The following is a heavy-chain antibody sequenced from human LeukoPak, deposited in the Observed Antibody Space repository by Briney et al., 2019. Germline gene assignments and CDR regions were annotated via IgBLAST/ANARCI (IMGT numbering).Heavy chain of an antibody. J-gene: IGHJ5*02. V-gene: IGHV4-4*07. CDR1: GGSISSYY. CDR2: IYTSGST. Sequence: PSETLSLTCTVSGGSISSYYWSWIRQPAGKGLEWIGRIYTSGSTNYNPSLKSRVTMSVDTSKNQFSLKLSSVTAADTAVYYCATTVIAARSPNWFDPWGQGTLVTVSS. CDR3: ATTVIAARSPNWFDP. D-gene: IGHD2-15*01.